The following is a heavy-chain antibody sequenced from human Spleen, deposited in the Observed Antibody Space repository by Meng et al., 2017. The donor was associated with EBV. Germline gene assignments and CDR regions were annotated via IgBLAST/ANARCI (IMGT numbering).Heavy chain of an antibody. D-gene: IGHD5-24*01. Sequence: QVQLVQSGAEVKKPGSSVKGSCKASGGTFNSNAFSWVRQAPGQGLEWLGGIIPMFGTTEYGQKFRGRVTITADESASTVYLELSSLRFEDTASYFCARLLGLEMTSIIDNWGQGPLVTVAS. CDR2: IIPMFGTT. CDR1: GGTFNSNA. CDR3: ARLLGLEMTSIIDN. V-gene: IGHV1-69*01. J-gene: IGHJ4*02.